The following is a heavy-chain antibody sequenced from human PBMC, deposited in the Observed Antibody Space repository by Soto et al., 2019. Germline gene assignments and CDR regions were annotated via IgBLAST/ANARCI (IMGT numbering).Heavy chain of an antibody. CDR1: GFTYINYA. CDR3: AKRAPYFFHS. V-gene: IGHV3-23*01. J-gene: IGHJ4*02. CDR2: IGTSGGT. Sequence: PGGSLRLSCAASGFTYINYAMSWVRQAPGKGLEWVSTIGTSGGTYYPDSVRGRFTISRDNSRNTLYLQMNSLRPEDSSVSYCAKRAPYFFHSWGQGTQVTVSS.